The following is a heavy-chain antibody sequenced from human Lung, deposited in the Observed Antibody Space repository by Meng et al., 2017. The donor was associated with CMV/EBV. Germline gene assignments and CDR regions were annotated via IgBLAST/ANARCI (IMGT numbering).Heavy chain of an antibody. CDR2: FNPNSGGS. D-gene: IGHD4-11*01. Sequence: KISXKASGYTFTDYYILWVRQAPGQRLEWLGWFNPNSGGSNYAQKFQGRVTMTRDTSISTAYMEVSRLTSDDTAVYYCARDLKGTIVRTSGLYGMDVWXQGTTVTVSS. V-gene: IGHV1-2*02. CDR1: GYTFTDYY. CDR3: ARDLKGTIVRTSGLYGMDV. J-gene: IGHJ6*02.